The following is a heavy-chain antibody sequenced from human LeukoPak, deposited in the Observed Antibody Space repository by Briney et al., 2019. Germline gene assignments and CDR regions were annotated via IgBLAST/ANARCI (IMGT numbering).Heavy chain of an antibody. CDR2: TNQDGSRK. J-gene: IGHJ1*01. CDR1: GFTFGSHW. V-gene: IGHV3-7*01. CDR3: ATYSSLNRREFQY. Sequence: GGSLRLSCTASGFTFGSHWMIWVRRAPGKGLEWVANTNQDGSRKKYVDSVRGRFTISRDNAKNSLYLQMNSLRAEDTAVYYCATYSSLNRREFQYWGQGTLLTVSS. D-gene: IGHD3-22*01.